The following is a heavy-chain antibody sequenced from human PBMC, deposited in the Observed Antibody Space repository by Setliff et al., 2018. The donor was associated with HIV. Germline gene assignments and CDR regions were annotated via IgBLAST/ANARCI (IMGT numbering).Heavy chain of an antibody. Sequence: GGSLRLSCEASGFRVTDTYMAWVRQAPGKGLEWVTLIYKAGKTYYADFVKGRFTIARDDTKNTVSLQMTDLEPGDTAMYYCAKGGYGGAYYAAGYWGQGTKVTVSS. CDR3: AKGGYGGAYYAAGY. CDR2: IYKAGKT. CDR1: GFRVTDTY. V-gene: IGHV3-53*01. J-gene: IGHJ4*02. D-gene: IGHD5-18*01.